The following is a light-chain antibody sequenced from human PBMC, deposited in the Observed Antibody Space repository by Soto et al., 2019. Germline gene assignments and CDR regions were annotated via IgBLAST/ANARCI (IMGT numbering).Light chain of an antibody. Sequence: DIQMSQSPSAVSASVGDRVTITCRASQSISSWLAWYQQKPGKAPKLLIYDASSLESGVPSRFSGSGSGTEFTLTISSLQPDDIATYYCQKYNSAPLTFGGGTKVDIK. CDR2: DAS. V-gene: IGKV1-5*01. CDR3: QKYNSAPLT. CDR1: QSISSW. J-gene: IGKJ4*01.